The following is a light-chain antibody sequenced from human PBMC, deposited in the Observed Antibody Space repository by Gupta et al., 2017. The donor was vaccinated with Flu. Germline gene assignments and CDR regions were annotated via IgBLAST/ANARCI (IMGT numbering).Light chain of an antibody. CDR3: LTWNSSVSV. CDR1: SGINVGIYR. Sequence: QSVLTQPASLASSPGSSASLTCTLRSGINVGIYRIYWFQQKPGRPPQYPPRLISYSDNHRGSGVPSRFSGSKYASATAVTITRSQVEAEADYYYYSLTWNSSVSVFGGGTKLTVL. J-gene: IGLJ2*01. V-gene: IGLV5-45*01. CDR2: LISYSDN.